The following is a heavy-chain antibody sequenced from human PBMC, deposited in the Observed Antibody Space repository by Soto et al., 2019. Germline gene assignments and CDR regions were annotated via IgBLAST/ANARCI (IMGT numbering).Heavy chain of an antibody. CDR1: GYTHTELS. Sequence: ASVKVSCKVSGYTHTELSMHWVRQDHGKGLEWMGGFDPEDGETIYAQKFQGRVTMTEDTSTDTAYTELSSLRSEDTAVYYCATVAANYYDSSGYYDYWGQGTLVTVSS. CDR2: FDPEDGET. CDR3: ATVAANYYDSSGYYDY. J-gene: IGHJ4*02. D-gene: IGHD3-22*01. V-gene: IGHV1-24*01.